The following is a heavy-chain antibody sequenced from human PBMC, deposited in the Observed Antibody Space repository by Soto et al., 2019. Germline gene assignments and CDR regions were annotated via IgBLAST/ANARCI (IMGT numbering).Heavy chain of an antibody. D-gene: IGHD6-6*01. CDR3: ARDNELDEILWMDV. Sequence: GGSLRLSCAASGFTFSSYSMNRVRQAPGKGLEWVSSISSSSSYIYYADSVKGRFTISRDNAKNSLYLQMNSLRAEDTAVYYCARDNELDEILWMDVWGQGTTVTVSS. CDR2: ISSSSSYI. J-gene: IGHJ6*02. CDR1: GFTFSSYS. V-gene: IGHV3-21*01.